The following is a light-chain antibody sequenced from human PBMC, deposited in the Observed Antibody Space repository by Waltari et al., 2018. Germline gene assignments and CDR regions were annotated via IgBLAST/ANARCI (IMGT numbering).Light chain of an antibody. V-gene: IGKV1-5*03. CDR1: QDIKTW. CDR2: NAS. CDR3: QQYHRYPVT. Sequence: DIQMTQSPSALSASVGDSVTITCRASQDIKTWLAWYQQKPGKGPNLLIYNASSLESGVPSRFSVSASGTEFTLTISSLQPDDFATYFCQQYHRYPVTFGGGTKVDIK. J-gene: IGKJ4*01.